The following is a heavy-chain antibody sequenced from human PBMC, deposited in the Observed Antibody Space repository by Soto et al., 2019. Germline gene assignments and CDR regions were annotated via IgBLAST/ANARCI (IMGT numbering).Heavy chain of an antibody. CDR1: GFTFSSHG. CDR2: IWADGSNV. Sequence: QVQLVESGGGVVQAGRSLRLSCAASGFTFSSHGIHWVRQAPGKGLEWVAFIWADGSNVEYADSVKGRFTISTDSSKNTVDLQMNSLRAEDTAVYSCARDGQQLVPYGLDAWGQGTTVTVSS. CDR3: ARDGQQLVPYGLDA. J-gene: IGHJ6*02. V-gene: IGHV3-33*01. D-gene: IGHD6-6*01.